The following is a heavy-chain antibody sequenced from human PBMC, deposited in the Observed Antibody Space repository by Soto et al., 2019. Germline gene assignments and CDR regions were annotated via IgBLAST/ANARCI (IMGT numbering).Heavy chain of an antibody. D-gene: IGHD2-2*01. CDR3: ARFGTGYCISTSCPNVPEYYYGMDV. J-gene: IGHJ6*02. CDR2: IIPIFGTA. V-gene: IGHV1-69*12. CDR1: GGTFSSYA. Sequence: QVQLVQSGAEVKKPGSSVKVSCKASGGTFSSYAISWVRQAPGQGLEWMGGIIPIFGTANYAQKFQGRVTITADESTSTAYMELSSLRSEDTAVYYCARFGTGYCISTSCPNVPEYYYGMDVWGQGTTVTVSS.